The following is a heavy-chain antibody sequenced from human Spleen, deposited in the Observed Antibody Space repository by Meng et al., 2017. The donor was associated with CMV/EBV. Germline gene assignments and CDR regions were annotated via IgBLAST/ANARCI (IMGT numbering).Heavy chain of an antibody. CDR2: IYYSGSN. V-gene: IGHV4-31*02. D-gene: IGHD2-2*01. CDR3: ARVVVVVPAVIRFDY. CDR1: GGSISSGGYY. Sequence: GGSISSGGYYWSWIRQHPGKGLEWIGYIYYSGSNYYNPSLKSRVTISADTSKNQFSLKLSSVTVADTAVYYCARVVVVVPAVIRFDYWGQGTLVTVSS. J-gene: IGHJ4*02.